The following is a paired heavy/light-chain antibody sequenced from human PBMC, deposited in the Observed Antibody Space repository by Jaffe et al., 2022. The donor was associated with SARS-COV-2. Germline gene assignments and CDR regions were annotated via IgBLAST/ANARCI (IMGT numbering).Heavy chain of an antibody. Sequence: QVQLVESGGGVVQPGSSLRLSCAASGFTFSSCAMHWVRQAPGKGLDWVAVILYDGSRKYYADSVKGRFTISRDNSKNTLYLEMNSLRPEDTAVYYCARATPDTDMDDYWGQGTLVTVSS. J-gene: IGHJ4*02. V-gene: IGHV3-30-3*01. D-gene: IGHD5-18*01. CDR1: GFTFSSCA. CDR2: ILYDGSRK. CDR3: ARATPDTDMDDY.
Light chain of an antibody. Sequence: QSVLTQPPSTSGTPGQRVTISCSGGTSNIGSNDVYWYQQVPGTAPKLLIYRSNQRPSGVPDRFSGSKSGTSASLAISGLRSEDEADYYCAAWDGSLSGRVFGGGTKLTVL. CDR3: AAWDGSLSGRV. V-gene: IGLV1-47*01. CDR2: RSN. CDR1: TSNIGSND. J-gene: IGLJ3*02.